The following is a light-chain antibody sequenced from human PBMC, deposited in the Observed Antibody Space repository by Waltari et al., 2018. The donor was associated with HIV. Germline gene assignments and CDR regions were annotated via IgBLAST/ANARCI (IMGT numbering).Light chain of an antibody. J-gene: IGLJ2*01. CDR2: EVN. CDR3: QSFGSTTVV. V-gene: IGLV6-57*01. Sequence: NFMLTQPHSVSESPGKTVTISCTRSSGSIAINYVQWFQQRPASSPITVIYEVNRRPSGVPYRFSGSIDSSSSSATLTITGLRTADEANYYCQSFGSTTVVFSGGTELTVL. CDR1: SGSIAINY.